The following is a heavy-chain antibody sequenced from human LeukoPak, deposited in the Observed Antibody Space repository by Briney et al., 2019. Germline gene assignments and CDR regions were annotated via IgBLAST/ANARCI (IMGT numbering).Heavy chain of an antibody. Sequence: SETLSLTCAVYGGSFSGYYWSWIRQPPGKGLEWIGEINHSGSTNYNPSLKSRVTISVDTSKNQFSLKLSSVTAADTAVYYCARVFIVVVAATRLGFDPWGQGTLVTVSS. V-gene: IGHV4-34*01. J-gene: IGHJ5*02. CDR1: GGSFSGYY. CDR2: INHSGST. CDR3: ARVFIVVVAATRLGFDP. D-gene: IGHD2-15*01.